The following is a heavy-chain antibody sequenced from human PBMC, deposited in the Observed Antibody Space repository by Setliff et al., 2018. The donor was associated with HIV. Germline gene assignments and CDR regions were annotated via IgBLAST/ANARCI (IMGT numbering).Heavy chain of an antibody. D-gene: IGHD5-18*01. CDR3: AREWSYGAFDTFDV. CDR1: GGSFSDYF. CDR2: IRPSGGT. V-gene: IGHV4-34*01. J-gene: IGHJ3*01. Sequence: SETLSLTCAVYGGSFSDYFWTWIRQPPGKGLGWIGKIRPSGGTNYNPSLKSRVTISVDSSKNQFSLKLSSVTAADTAVYYCAREWSYGAFDTFDVWGQGTMVTVSS.